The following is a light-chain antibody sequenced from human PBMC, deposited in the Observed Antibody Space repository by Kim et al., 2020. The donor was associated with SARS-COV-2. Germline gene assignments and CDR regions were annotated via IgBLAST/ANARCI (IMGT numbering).Light chain of an antibody. CDR1: TPNIGINA. J-gene: IGLJ1*01. V-gene: IGLV1-36*01. CDR2: DDD. Sequence: VTFSCTGSTPNIGINAVNWYQQVQGKNPRLLIFDDDVLSTGVSDRFSASKSGSSASLAISGLQSGDEADYYCATWDDSLDGPVFGPGTKVTVL. CDR3: ATWDDSLDGPV.